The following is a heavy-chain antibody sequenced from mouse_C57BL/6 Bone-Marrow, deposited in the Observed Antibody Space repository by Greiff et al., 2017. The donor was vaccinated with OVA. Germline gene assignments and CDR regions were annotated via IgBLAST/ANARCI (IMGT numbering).Heavy chain of an antibody. Sequence: DVMLVESGGDLVKPGGSLKLSCAASGFTFSSYGLSWVRQTPDKRLAWVATISSGGSYTYYPDSVKGRFTISRDNAKNTLYLQMSSLKSEDTAMYYCARKTVVPFAYWGQGTLVTVSA. D-gene: IGHD1-1*01. CDR2: ISSGGSYT. J-gene: IGHJ3*01. CDR3: ARKTVVPFAY. CDR1: GFTFSSYG. V-gene: IGHV5-6*02.